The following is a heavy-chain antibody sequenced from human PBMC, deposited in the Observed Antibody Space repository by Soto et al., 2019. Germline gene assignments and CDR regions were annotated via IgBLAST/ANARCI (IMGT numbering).Heavy chain of an antibody. CDR3: TAGAYCGRNVCYHFYYYYAVDV. V-gene: IGHV3-15*01. J-gene: IGHJ6*02. D-gene: IGHD2-21*01. CDR1: GFPFNNGW. CDR2: IKSINDGATT. Sequence: PGGSLRLSCVASGFPFNNGWMSWVRQAPGKGLEWVGSIKSINDGATTEYPAPVKGGITIAREDKKTTFYQQRNILKTEETGVYYCTAGAYCGRNVCYHFYYYYAVDVWGPGTTVTVSS.